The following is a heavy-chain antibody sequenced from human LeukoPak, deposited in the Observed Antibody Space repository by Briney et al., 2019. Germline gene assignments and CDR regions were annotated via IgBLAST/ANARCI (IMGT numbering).Heavy chain of an antibody. J-gene: IGHJ4*02. V-gene: IGHV3-30*03. Sequence: PGGSLRLSCAASGFTFSSYAMSWVRQAPGKGLEWVAVISYDGSNKYYADSVKGRFTISRDNSKNTLYLQMNSLRAEDTAVYYCATNTAMDYYFDYWGQGTLVTVSS. CDR2: ISYDGSNK. CDR1: GFTFSSYA. D-gene: IGHD5-18*01. CDR3: ATNTAMDYYFDY.